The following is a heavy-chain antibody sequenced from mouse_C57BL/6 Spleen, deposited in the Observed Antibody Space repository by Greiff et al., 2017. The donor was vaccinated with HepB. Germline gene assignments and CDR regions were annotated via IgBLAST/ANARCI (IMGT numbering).Heavy chain of an antibody. CDR2: IYPGDGDT. CDR3: ARKPGVAPYFDY. Sequence: QVQLQQSGPELVKPGASVKISCKASGYAFSSSWMNWVKQRPGKGLEWIGRIYPGDGDTNYNGKFKGKATLTADKSSSTAYMPLSSLTSEDSAVYFCARKPGVAPYFDYWGQGTTLTVSS. D-gene: IGHD1-1*02. CDR1: GYAFSSSW. J-gene: IGHJ2*01. V-gene: IGHV1-82*01.